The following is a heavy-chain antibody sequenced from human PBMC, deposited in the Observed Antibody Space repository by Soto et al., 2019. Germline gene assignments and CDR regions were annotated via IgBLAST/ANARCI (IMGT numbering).Heavy chain of an antibody. Sequence: SGATLVNPTQTLTLTSTFSGFSLSTSGVGVGWIRQPPGKALEWLALIYWDDDKRYSPSLKSRLTITKDTSKNQVVLTMTNMDPVDTATYYCAQGDYDFWSGDSYYFDYWGQGTLVTVSS. D-gene: IGHD3-3*01. CDR2: IYWDDDK. V-gene: IGHV2-5*02. CDR1: GFSLSTSGVG. CDR3: AQGDYDFWSGDSYYFDY. J-gene: IGHJ4*02.